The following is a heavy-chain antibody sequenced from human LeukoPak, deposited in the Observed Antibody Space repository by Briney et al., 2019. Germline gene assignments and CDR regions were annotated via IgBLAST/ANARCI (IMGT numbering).Heavy chain of an antibody. Sequence: GESLQISCKGSGYSFTSYWIGWVRQMPGKGLEWMGIIYPGDSDTRYSPSFQGQVTISADKSISTAYLQWSSLKASDTAMYYCARLLGYCSSTSCYGLWFDPWGQGTLVTVSS. CDR3: ARLLGYCSSTSCYGLWFDP. D-gene: IGHD2-2*01. J-gene: IGHJ5*02. CDR2: IYPGDSDT. CDR1: GYSFTSYW. V-gene: IGHV5-51*01.